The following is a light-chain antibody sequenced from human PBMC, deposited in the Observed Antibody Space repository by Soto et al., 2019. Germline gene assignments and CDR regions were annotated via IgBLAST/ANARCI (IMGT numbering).Light chain of an antibody. CDR3: QSYDSSLRGSV. CDR1: SSNIGAGYD. CDR2: GNI. J-gene: IGLJ3*02. V-gene: IGLV1-40*01. Sequence: QSVLTQPPSVSGAPGQRVTISCTGSSSNIGAGYDVHWYQQLPGTAPKLLIYGNINRPSGVPDRFSGSKSGTSASLAITGLQAEDEDYYYSQSYDSSLRGSVFGGGTKLTVL.